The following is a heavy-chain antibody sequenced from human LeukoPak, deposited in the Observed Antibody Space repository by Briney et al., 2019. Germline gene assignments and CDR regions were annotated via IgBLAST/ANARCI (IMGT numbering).Heavy chain of an antibody. CDR1: GFTFSSYG. Sequence: GGSLGLSCAASGFTFSSYGMHWVRQAPGKGLEWVAVIWYDGSNKYYADSVKGRFTISRDNSKNTLYLQMNSLRAEDTAVYYCARENEMTTVTTAPNYYFDYWGQGTLVTVSS. CDR3: ARENEMTTVTTAPNYYFDY. V-gene: IGHV3-33*01. CDR2: IWYDGSNK. J-gene: IGHJ4*02. D-gene: IGHD4-17*01.